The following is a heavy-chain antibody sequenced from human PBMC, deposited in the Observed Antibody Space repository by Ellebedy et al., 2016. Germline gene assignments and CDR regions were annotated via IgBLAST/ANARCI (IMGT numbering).Heavy chain of an antibody. J-gene: IGHJ4*02. CDR1: GFTFSSYG. CDR2: IWYDGSNK. V-gene: IGHV3-33*01. Sequence: GESLKISCAASGFTFSSYGMHWVRQAPGKGLEWVAVIWYDGSNKYYADSVKGRFTISRDNSKNTLYLQMNSLRAEDTAVYYCARVFSGYSYGKLDYWGQGTLVTVSS. CDR3: ARVFSGYSYGKLDY. D-gene: IGHD5-18*01.